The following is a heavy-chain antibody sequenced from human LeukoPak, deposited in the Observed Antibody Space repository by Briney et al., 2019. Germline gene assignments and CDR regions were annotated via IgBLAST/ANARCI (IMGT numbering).Heavy chain of an antibody. CDR3: ARHRKYRGGYDSRFDY. CDR2: INHSGST. CDR1: GGSIINHN. Sequence: SETLSLTCSVSGGSIINHNWSWIRQPPGKGLEWIGEINHSGSTNYNPSLKSRVTISVDTSKNQFSLKLSSVTAADTAVYYCARHRKYRGGYDSRFDYWGQGTLVTVSS. V-gene: IGHV4-34*01. J-gene: IGHJ4*02. D-gene: IGHD5-12*01.